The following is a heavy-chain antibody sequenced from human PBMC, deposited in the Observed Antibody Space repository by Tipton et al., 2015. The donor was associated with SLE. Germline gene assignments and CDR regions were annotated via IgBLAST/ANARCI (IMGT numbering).Heavy chain of an antibody. V-gene: IGHV4-59*01. J-gene: IGHJ4*02. CDR3: ARGRGYSGYDGDY. CDR2: IYYSGST. Sequence: TLSLTCTVSGGSIGSYYWSWIRQPPGKGLEWIGYIYYSGSTNYNPSLKSRVTISVDTSKNQFSLKLSSVTAADTAVYYCARGRGYSGYDGDYWGQGTLVTVSS. CDR1: GGSIGSYY. D-gene: IGHD5-12*01.